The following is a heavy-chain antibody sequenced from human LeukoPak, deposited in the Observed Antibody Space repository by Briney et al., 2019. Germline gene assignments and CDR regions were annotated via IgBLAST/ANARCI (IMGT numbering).Heavy chain of an antibody. Sequence: ASVKVSCKTSGYTFIDYFTYWVRQAPGQGLEWMGWINPKSGGTNYAEKFQGRVTMTRDTSISTAYMELSRLRSDDTAVYYCARDPDGGDYWGQGTLVTVSS. D-gene: IGHD1-14*01. J-gene: IGHJ4*02. CDR2: INPKSGGT. CDR1: GYTFIDYF. V-gene: IGHV1-2*02. CDR3: ARDPDGGDY.